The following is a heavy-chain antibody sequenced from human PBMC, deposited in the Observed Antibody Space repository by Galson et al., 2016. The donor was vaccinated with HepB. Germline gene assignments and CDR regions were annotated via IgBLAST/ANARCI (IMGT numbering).Heavy chain of an antibody. D-gene: IGHD2-2*01. V-gene: IGHV3-66*01. CDR3: ARDAPLPAAFDY. CDR1: GFTVSTNY. J-gene: IGHJ4*02. Sequence: SLRLSCAASGFTVSTNYMSWVRQAPGKGLEWVSVIYSDDSTYYAASVKGRFTISRDNSKNTAYFQLNSLRVEDTSVYYCARDAPLPAAFDYWGQGTLVTVSS. CDR2: IYSDDST.